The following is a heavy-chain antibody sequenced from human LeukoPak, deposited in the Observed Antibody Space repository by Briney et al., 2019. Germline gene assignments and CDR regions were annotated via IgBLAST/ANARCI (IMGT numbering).Heavy chain of an antibody. CDR3: ARNSNNYYYMDV. D-gene: IGHD4-23*01. V-gene: IGHV3-21*01. CDR2: VIGSGDYT. Sequence: GGSLRLSCAASGFTFSSYGRSWVRQAPGKGLECVSTVIGSGDYTYYADSVKGRFTISRDNAKNSLYLQMNSLRAEDTAVYYCARNSNNYYYMDVWGKGTTVTISS. CDR1: GFTFSSYG. J-gene: IGHJ6*03.